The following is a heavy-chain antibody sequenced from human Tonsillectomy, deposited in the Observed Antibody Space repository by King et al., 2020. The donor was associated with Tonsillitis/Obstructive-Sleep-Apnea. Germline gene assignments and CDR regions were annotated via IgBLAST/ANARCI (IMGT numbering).Heavy chain of an antibody. D-gene: IGHD5-24*01. CDR3: AKDWGQDGQDGYNRGYFDY. Sequence: VQLVESGGGLAQPGGSLRLSCAASGFTFSSYDMSWVRQAPGKGLEWVSAISYSGGSTDYADSVKGRFTISRDKSKNTLYLQMNSLRAEDTAVYYCAKDWGQDGQDGYNRGYFDYWGQGTLVTVSS. V-gene: IGHV3-23*04. CDR2: ISYSGGST. CDR1: GFTFSSYD. J-gene: IGHJ4*02.